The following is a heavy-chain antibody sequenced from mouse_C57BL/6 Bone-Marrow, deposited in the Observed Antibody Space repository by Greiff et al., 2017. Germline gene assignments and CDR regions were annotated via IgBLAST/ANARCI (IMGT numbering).Heavy chain of an antibody. CDR1: GSNIKDDY. J-gene: IGHJ3*01. CDR2: IDPENGDT. CDR3: TALGFAY. Sequence: EVKLQESGAELVRPGASVKLSCTASGSNIKDDYMHWVKQRPEQGLEWIGWIDPENGDTEYASKFQGKATITADTSSNTAYLQLSSLTSEDTAVYYCTALGFAYWGQGTLVTVSA. V-gene: IGHV14-4*01.